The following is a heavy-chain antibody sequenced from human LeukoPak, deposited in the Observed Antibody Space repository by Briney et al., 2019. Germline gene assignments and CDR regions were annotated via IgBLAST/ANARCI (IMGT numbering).Heavy chain of an antibody. CDR1: GGSISSSSYY. CDR3: ARTLKDYYDSSGYYYYFDY. CDR2: IYYSGST. D-gene: IGHD3-22*01. V-gene: IGHV4-39*07. J-gene: IGHJ4*02. Sequence: PSETLSLTCTVSGGSISSSSYYWGWIRQPPGKGLEWIGSIYYSGSTYYNPSLKSRVTMSVDTSKNQFSLKLSSVTAADTAVYYCARTLKDYYDSSGYYYYFDYWGQGTLVTVSS.